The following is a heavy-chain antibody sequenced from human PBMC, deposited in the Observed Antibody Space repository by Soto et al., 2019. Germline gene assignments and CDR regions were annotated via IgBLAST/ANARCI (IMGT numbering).Heavy chain of an antibody. CDR1: GYTLSSYA. Sequence: EVHLLESGGGLVQPGGSLRLSCAASGYTLSSYAMSWVRQAPGMGLEWVSAISVSGGSTYYADSVRGRFTISRDNSKNTLSLQMTSLRAEDTAVYFCAKASSTNVYNFDSWGQGTLVTVSS. D-gene: IGHD1-1*01. CDR3: AKASSTNVYNFDS. J-gene: IGHJ4*02. V-gene: IGHV3-23*01. CDR2: ISVSGGST.